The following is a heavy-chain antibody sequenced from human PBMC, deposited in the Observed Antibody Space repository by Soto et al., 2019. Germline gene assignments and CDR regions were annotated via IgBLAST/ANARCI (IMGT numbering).Heavy chain of an antibody. CDR2: IDWDDDK. J-gene: IGHJ6*03. CDR3: ARTRGYSYGAPTYYYMDV. D-gene: IGHD5-18*01. Sequence: SGPTLVNPTQTLTLTCTFSGFSLSTSGMCVSWIRQPPGKALEWLALIDWDDDKYYSTSLKTRLTISKDTSKNQVVLTMTNMDPVGTATYYCARTRGYSYGAPTYYYMDVWGKGTTVTVSS. CDR1: GFSLSTSGMC. V-gene: IGHV2-70*01.